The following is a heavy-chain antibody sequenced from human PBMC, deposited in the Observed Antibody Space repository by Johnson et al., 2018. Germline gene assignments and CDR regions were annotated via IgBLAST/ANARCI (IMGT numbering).Heavy chain of an antibody. CDR2: INSDAGSI. CDR3: ARGGSIFGPPGAFDI. V-gene: IGHV3-74*01. D-gene: IGHD3-3*01. Sequence: VQLQESGGGLVQPGGSLRLSCAASGFTFSTYWMHWVRQAPGKGLEWVARINSDAGSITYADSVKGTFTISRDNAKNTLYLQMNSLRDEDTAVYYCARGGSIFGPPGAFDIWGQGTMVTVSS. J-gene: IGHJ3*02. CDR1: GFTFSTYW.